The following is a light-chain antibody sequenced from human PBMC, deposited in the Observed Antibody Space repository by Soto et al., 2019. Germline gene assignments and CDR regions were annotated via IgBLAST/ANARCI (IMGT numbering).Light chain of an antibody. Sequence: DIQMTQSPSSLSASVGDRVSITCRPSQSIVTYLNWYQQKPGKAPKLLICTSSSLQSGVPSRFSGSGSGTDFTLTISNLQPEDFATYYCQQSYVTPYTFGQGTKLEI. V-gene: IGKV1-39*01. CDR3: QQSYVTPYT. J-gene: IGKJ2*01. CDR1: QSIVTY. CDR2: TSS.